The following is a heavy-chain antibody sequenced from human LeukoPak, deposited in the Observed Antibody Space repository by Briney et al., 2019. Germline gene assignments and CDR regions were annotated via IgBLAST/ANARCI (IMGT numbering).Heavy chain of an antibody. D-gene: IGHD2-2*01. V-gene: IGHV4-34*01. J-gene: IGHJ5*02. CDR2: INHSGST. CDR1: GGSFSGYY. CDR3: ARRGIVVVPASSFDP. Sequence: PSETLSLTCAVYGGSFSGYYWSWIRQPPGKGLEWIGEINHSGSTNYNPSLKSRVTISVDTSKNQFSLKLSSVTAADTAVYYCARRGIVVVPASSFDPWGQGTLVTVSS.